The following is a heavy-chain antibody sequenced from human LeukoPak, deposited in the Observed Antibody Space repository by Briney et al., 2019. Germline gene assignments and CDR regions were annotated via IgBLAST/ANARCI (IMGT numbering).Heavy chain of an antibody. CDR2: IIPIFGTA. CDR3: ARRPAQVGATTDIDY. CDR1: GGTFSSYA. D-gene: IGHD1-26*01. Sequence: SVKVSCKTSGGTFSSYAISWVRQAPGQGLEWMGGIIPIFGTANYAQKFQGRVTITADESTSTAYMELSSLRSDDTAVYYCARRPAQVGATTDIDYWGQGTLVTVSS. J-gene: IGHJ4*02. V-gene: IGHV1-69*13.